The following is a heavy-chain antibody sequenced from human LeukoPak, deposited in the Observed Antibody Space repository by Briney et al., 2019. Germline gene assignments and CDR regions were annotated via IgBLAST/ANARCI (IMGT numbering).Heavy chain of an antibody. J-gene: IGHJ4*02. V-gene: IGHV1-69*04. Sequence: SVKVSCKASGGTFSSYAISWVRQAPGQELEWMGRIIPILGIANYAQKFQGRVTITADKSTSTAYMELSSLRSEDTAVYYCARDYCSSTSCYLHYWGQGTLVTVSS. D-gene: IGHD2-2*01. CDR3: ARDYCSSTSCYLHY. CDR2: IIPILGIA. CDR1: GGTFSSYA.